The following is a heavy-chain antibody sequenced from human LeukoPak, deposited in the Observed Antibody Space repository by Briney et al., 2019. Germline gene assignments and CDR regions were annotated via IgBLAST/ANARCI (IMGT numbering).Heavy chain of an antibody. V-gene: IGHV4-38-2*02. CDR1: GYSLSSGFW. D-gene: IGHD6-13*01. CDR3: VRDRGYLVQDH. CDR2: ISGSGTTT. Sequence: PSETLSLTCGVSGYSLSSGFWWGWIRQPPGKGLEWIGSISGSGTTTYHNPSLKSRVTISVETSRNEFSLKLYSVTAADTAVYYCVRDRGYLVQDHWGRGTLVTVSS. J-gene: IGHJ4*02.